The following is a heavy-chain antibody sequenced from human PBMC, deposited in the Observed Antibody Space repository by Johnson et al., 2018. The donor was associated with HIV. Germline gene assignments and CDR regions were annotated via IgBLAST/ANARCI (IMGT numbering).Heavy chain of an antibody. J-gene: IGHJ3*01. Sequence: QVQLVESGGGVVQPGGSLRLSCATSGFTFSYYGLHWVRQAPGVGLEWVAFTRYDGRDEFYADSVKGRFTISRDTSKNTLYLQMKNLRVEDTALYYCAKSAVGGATPRAEVDAFDVWGQGTMVTVSS. CDR3: AKSAVGGATPRAEVDAFDV. CDR2: TRYDGRDE. V-gene: IGHV3-30*02. D-gene: IGHD3-16*01. CDR1: GFTFSYYG.